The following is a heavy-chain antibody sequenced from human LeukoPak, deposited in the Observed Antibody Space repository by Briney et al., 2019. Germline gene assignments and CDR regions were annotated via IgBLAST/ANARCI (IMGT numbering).Heavy chain of an antibody. Sequence: GGSLRLSCAASGFTFSSYGMHWVRQAPGKGLEWVAFIRYDGSNKYYADSVKGRFTISRDNSKNTLYLQMNSLRAEDTAVYYCAKDRLYQLLPPDAFDIWGQGTMVTVSS. CDR2: IRYDGSNK. CDR3: AKDRLYQLLPPDAFDI. CDR1: GFTFSSYG. D-gene: IGHD2-2*01. J-gene: IGHJ3*02. V-gene: IGHV3-30*02.